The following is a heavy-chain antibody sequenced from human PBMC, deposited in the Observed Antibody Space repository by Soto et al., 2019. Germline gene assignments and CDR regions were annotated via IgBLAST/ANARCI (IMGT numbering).Heavy chain of an antibody. Sequence: PSEPLSSTCSVSFYSISSRYYFGFIRERPGKGLEWIGSIYHSGSTYYNPSLKSRVTISVDTSKNQFSLKLSSVTAADTAVYYCARDSGFRYYDSSGYYPSWGQGTLVTVSS. CDR1: FYSISSRYY. J-gene: IGHJ5*02. CDR3: ARDSGFRYYDSSGYYPS. V-gene: IGHV4-38-2*02. D-gene: IGHD3-22*01. CDR2: IYHSGST.